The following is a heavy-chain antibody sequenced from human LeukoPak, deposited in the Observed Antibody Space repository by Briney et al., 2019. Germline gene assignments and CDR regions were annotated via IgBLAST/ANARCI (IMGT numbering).Heavy chain of an antibody. J-gene: IGHJ4*02. V-gene: IGHV3-30*03. Sequence: GGSLRLSCAASGFTLSSYGMHWVRQAPGKGLEWVAIISYDGSKKFYADSVKGRFTISRDTAKNTLYLQMNNLRAEDTALYYCARDGYDNSGYMYAPYFDNWGQGTLVTVSS. D-gene: IGHD3-22*01. CDR2: ISYDGSKK. CDR3: ARDGYDNSGYMYAPYFDN. CDR1: GFTLSSYG.